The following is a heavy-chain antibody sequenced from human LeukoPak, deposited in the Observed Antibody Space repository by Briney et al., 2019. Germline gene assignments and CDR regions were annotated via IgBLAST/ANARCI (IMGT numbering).Heavy chain of an antibody. V-gene: IGHV3-33*01. CDR3: ARVMDAAMALDY. J-gene: IGHJ4*02. CDR2: IWYDGSNK. D-gene: IGHD5-18*01. CDR1: GFTFSSYG. Sequence: GRSLRLSCAASGFTFSSYGIHWVRQAPGKGLEWVAIIWYDGSNKYYADSVKGRFTISRDNSKNTLYLQMNSLRAEDTAVYYCARVMDAAMALDYWGQGTLVTVSS.